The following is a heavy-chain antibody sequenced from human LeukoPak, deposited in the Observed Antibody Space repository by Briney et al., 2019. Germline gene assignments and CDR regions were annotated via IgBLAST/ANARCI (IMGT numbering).Heavy chain of an antibody. CDR1: GYTFTSYD. J-gene: IGHJ4*02. V-gene: IGHV1-2*02. CDR3: ARNSVAWILTGYYSDGVAFDY. D-gene: IGHD3-9*01. Sequence: ASVKVSCKASGYTFTSYDINWVRQATGQGLEWMGWINPNSGGTNYAQKFQGRVTMTRDTSISTAYMELSRLRSDDTAVYYCARNSVAWILTGYYSDGVAFDYWGQGTLVTVSS. CDR2: INPNSGGT.